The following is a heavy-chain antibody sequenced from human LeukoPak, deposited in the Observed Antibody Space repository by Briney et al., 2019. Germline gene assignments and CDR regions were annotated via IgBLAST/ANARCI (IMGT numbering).Heavy chain of an antibody. Sequence: GGSLRLSCAASGFTFSSYGMHWVRQAPGKGLEWVAVISYDGSNKYYADSVKGRFTISRDNSKNTLYLQMNSLRAEDTAVYYCAKDGSETRFEWELPQEGGQGTLVTVSS. J-gene: IGHJ4*02. V-gene: IGHV3-30*18. D-gene: IGHD1-26*01. CDR3: AKDGSETRFEWELPQE. CDR1: GFTFSSYG. CDR2: ISYDGSNK.